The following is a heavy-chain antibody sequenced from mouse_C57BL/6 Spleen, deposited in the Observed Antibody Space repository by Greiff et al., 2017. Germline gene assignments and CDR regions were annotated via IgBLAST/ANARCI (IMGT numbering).Heavy chain of an antibody. V-gene: IGHV2-2*01. CDR2: IWSGGST. CDR1: GFSLTSYG. Sequence: VQGVESGPGLVQPSQSLSITCTVSGFSLTSYGVHWVRQSPGKGLEWLGVIWSGGSTDYNAAFISRLSISKVNSKSQVFFKMSSLQAEDTAIYYGARGGSYYGSSYFDYWGQGTTLTVSS. CDR3: ARGGSYYGSSYFDY. J-gene: IGHJ2*01. D-gene: IGHD1-1*01.